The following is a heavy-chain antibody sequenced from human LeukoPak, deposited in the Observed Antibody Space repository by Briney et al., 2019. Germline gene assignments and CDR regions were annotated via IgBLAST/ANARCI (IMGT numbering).Heavy chain of an antibody. J-gene: IGHJ4*02. V-gene: IGHV3-23*01. D-gene: IGHD3-22*01. CDR2: IRSSRGHT. CDR1: GFTFSSYA. Sequence: GGSLRLSCAASGFTFSSYAMSWARQAPGKGLEWVSGIRSSRGHTYYADSVRGRFTISRDNSKNTLSLQMNSLRAEDTAVYYCAKGFYYDTSAYLDYWGQGTLVT. CDR3: AKGFYYDTSAYLDY.